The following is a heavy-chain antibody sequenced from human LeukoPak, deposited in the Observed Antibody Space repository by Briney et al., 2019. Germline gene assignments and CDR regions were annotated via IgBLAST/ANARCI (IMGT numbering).Heavy chain of an antibody. D-gene: IGHD3-16*01. J-gene: IGHJ5*02. Sequence: GGSLRLSCAASGFTFSSNYMSWVRQAPGRGLDWVSMIYSGGSTNYADSVKGRFTISRDSSKNTLYLQMNSLRAEDTAVYYCVTRLAWGQGTLVTVSS. V-gene: IGHV3-53*01. CDR3: VTRLA. CDR1: GFTFSSNY. CDR2: IYSGGST.